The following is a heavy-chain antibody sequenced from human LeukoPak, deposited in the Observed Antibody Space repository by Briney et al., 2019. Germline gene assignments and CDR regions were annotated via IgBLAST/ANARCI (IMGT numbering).Heavy chain of an antibody. V-gene: IGHV3-21*04. D-gene: IGHD5-18*01. CDR1: GFTFSSYS. CDR3: AKDWDEVDTATLNWFDP. Sequence: PGGSLRLSCAASGFTFSSYSMNWVRQAPGKGLEWVSSISSSSSYIYYADSVKGRFTISRDNSKNTLYLQMNSLKAEDTAVYYCAKDWDEVDTATLNWFDPWGQGTLVTVSS. J-gene: IGHJ5*02. CDR2: ISSSSSYI.